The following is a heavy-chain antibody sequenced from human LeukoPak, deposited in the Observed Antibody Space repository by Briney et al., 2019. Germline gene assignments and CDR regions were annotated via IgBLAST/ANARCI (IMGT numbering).Heavy chain of an antibody. CDR2: MNPNSGNT. CDR1: GYTFTSYD. Sequence: ASVKVSCKASGYTFTSYDINWVRQATGQGLEWMGWMNPNSGNTGYAQKFQGRVTMTRNTSISTAYMELSSLRSEDTAVYYCARGCPLWFGELCTAYNWFDPWGQGTLVTVSS. D-gene: IGHD3-10*01. CDR3: ARGCPLWFGELCTAYNWFDP. V-gene: IGHV1-8*01. J-gene: IGHJ5*02.